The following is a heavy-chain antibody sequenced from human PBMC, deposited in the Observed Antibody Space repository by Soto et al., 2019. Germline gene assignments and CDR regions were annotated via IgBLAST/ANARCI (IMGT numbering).Heavy chain of an antibody. D-gene: IGHD6-13*01. CDR1: GFTFSSYA. Sequence: GGSLRLSCAASGFTFSSYAMHWVRQAPGKGLEWVAVISYDGSNKYYADSVKGRFTISRDNSKNTLYLQMNSLRAEDTAVYYSAAAAGPRATGEDYFDYWGQGTLVTVSS. V-gene: IGHV3-30-3*01. CDR3: AAAAGPRATGEDYFDY. J-gene: IGHJ4*02. CDR2: ISYDGSNK.